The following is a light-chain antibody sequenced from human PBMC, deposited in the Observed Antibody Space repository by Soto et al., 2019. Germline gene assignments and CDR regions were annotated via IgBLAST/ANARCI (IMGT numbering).Light chain of an antibody. CDR2: AAS. CDR3: QQLNSYPQT. V-gene: IGKV1-9*01. J-gene: IGKJ4*01. CDR1: QGISSY. Sequence: DIQLTQSPSFLSASVGDRVTITCRASQGISSYLAWYQQKPGKAPKLLIYAASTLQSGVPSRFSGSGSGTEFALTISSLQPEDCAAYCCQQLNSYPQTFGGGTKVEIK.